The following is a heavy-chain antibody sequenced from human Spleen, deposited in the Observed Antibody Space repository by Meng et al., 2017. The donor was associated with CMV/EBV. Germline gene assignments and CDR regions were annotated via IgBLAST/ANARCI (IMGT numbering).Heavy chain of an antibody. CDR2: ISVYNGNR. Sequence: ASVKVSCKASGFTFPSQAFSWVRQAPGQGIEWMGWISVYNGNRNHAQKFQGRLTLTTDTSTSTAYMELRRLTSDDTAIYYCARDGEARFLGGGMDVWGQGTTVTVSS. V-gene: IGHV1-18*01. CDR1: GFTFPSQA. CDR3: ARDGEARFLGGGMDV. J-gene: IGHJ6*02. D-gene: IGHD3-3*01.